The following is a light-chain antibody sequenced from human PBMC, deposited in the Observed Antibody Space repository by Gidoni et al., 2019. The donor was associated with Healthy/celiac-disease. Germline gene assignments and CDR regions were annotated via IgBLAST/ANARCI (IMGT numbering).Light chain of an antibody. J-gene: IGLJ1*01. CDR1: NIGSKN. CDR3: QVWDSSNV. CDR2: RDS. Sequence: SYELTQPLSVSVALGQTARITCGGNNIGSKNVHWYQQKPGLAPVLVIYRDSNRPSGIPERFSGSNSGNTATLTISRAQAGDEADYYCQVWDSSNVFGTGTKVTVL. V-gene: IGLV3-9*01.